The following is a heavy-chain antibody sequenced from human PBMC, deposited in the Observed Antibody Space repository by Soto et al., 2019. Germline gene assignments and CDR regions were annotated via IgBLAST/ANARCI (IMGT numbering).Heavy chain of an antibody. CDR1: EFTFSSYG. V-gene: IGHV3-33*01. D-gene: IGHD6-19*01. CDR2: IWYDGSNK. Sequence: ESGGGVVQPGRSLRLSCAASEFTFSSYGMHWVRQAPGKGLEWVAVIWYDGSNKYYADSVKGRFTISRDNSKNTLYMQMNSLRAEDTAVYYCAREKNVGYSSGWLNYWGQGTLVTVSS. J-gene: IGHJ4*02. CDR3: AREKNVGYSSGWLNY.